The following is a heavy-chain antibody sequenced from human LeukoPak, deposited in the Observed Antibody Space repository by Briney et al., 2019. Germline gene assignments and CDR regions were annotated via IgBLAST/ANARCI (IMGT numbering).Heavy chain of an antibody. Sequence: GGSLRLSCAASGFTFSSYGMHWVRQAPGKGLEWVAFIRYDGSNKYYADSVKGRFTISRDNSKNTLYLQMNSLRAEDTAVYYCAKGSPMVRGVTFDYWGQGTLVTVSS. J-gene: IGHJ4*02. CDR3: AKGSPMVRGVTFDY. CDR1: GFTFSSYG. D-gene: IGHD3-10*01. V-gene: IGHV3-30*02. CDR2: IRYDGSNK.